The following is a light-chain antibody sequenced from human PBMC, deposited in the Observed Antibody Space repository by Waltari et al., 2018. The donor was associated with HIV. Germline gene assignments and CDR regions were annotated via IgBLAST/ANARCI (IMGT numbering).Light chain of an antibody. V-gene: IGLV2-23*02. Sequence: QSALTQPASVSGSFGQSITISCTGTSSDVGSYNLVSWYQYHPGKAPKLIIYEVSKRPSGVSNRFSGSKSSNTASLTVSRLQAEDEAHYYCCSYARSGIPFGGGTKLTVL. CDR3: CSYARSGIP. CDR2: EVS. CDR1: SSDVGSYNL. J-gene: IGLJ2*01.